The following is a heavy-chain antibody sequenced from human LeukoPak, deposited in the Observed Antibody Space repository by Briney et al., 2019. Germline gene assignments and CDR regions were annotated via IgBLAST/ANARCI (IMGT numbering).Heavy chain of an antibody. CDR1: GFTFRNYA. D-gene: IGHD3-22*01. V-gene: IGHV3-21*01. CDR3: VRDWGYDSSGYWQKYFDT. Sequence: GGSLRLSCAGSGFTFRNYAMHWVRQAPGKGLEWVASISSSSSYIYYADSVKGRFTISRDNAKNTLYLQMKSLRAEDTAVYYCVRDWGYDSSGYWQKYFDTWGQGTLVTVCS. J-gene: IGHJ4*02. CDR2: ISSSSSYI.